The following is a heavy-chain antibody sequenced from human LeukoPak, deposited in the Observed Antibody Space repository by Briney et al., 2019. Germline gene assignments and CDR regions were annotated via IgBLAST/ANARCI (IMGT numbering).Heavy chain of an antibody. CDR2: INEDGSEK. J-gene: IGHJ4*02. V-gene: IGHV3-7*01. CDR3: AKDRGVYW. D-gene: IGHD3-22*01. CDR1: GFSFTRSW. Sequence: GGSLRLSCAASGFSFTRSWMTWVRQAPGKGPEWAANINEDGSEKYYVDSVKGRFTISRDNAKNSLYLQMNSLRVEDTAVYYCAKDRGVYWWGQGTLVTVSS.